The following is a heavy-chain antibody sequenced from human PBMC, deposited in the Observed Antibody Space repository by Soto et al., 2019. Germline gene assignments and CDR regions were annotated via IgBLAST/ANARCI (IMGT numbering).Heavy chain of an antibody. J-gene: IGHJ5*01. CDR2: IYYNGST. CDR1: GGSMSHNRHH. CDR3: ASDYSKNWFYY. D-gene: IGHD4-4*01. Sequence: QLQLQESGPGQVKPSETLSLTCIVSGGSMSHNRHHGGWIRQSPGKGLEWIATIYYNGSTYYNPSLKSRVTISVDTSNNPFSLKLTSVTAADTAVYYCASDYSKNWFYYWGQGILVTVSS. V-gene: IGHV4-39*01.